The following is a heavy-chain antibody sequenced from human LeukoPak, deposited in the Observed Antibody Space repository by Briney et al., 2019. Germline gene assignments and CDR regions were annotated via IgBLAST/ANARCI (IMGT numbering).Heavy chain of an antibody. CDR1: GGSVSSGSYY. J-gene: IGHJ3*02. D-gene: IGHD4-23*01. CDR3: ARSTVVTLEASDI. V-gene: IGHV4-61*01. CDR2: IYYSGST. Sequence: SETLSLTCTVSGGSVSSGSYYWRWVRQPPGKGLEWIGYIYYSGSTNYNPSLKSRVTISVDTSKNQFSLKLSSVTAADTAVYYCARSTVVTLEASDIWGQGTMVTVSS.